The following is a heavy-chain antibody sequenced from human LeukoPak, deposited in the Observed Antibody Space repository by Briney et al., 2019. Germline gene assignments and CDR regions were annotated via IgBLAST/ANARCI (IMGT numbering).Heavy chain of an antibody. V-gene: IGHV5-51*01. CDR1: GYSFTSYW. Sequence: GESLKISCKGSGYSFTSYWIGWVRQMPGTGLEWMGSIYPGDSDARYSPSFQGQVTISADKSISTAYLQWSSLKASDTAMYYCARGSGSYAFDYWSQGTLVTVSS. D-gene: IGHD1-26*01. CDR2: IYPGDSDA. J-gene: IGHJ4*02. CDR3: ARGSGSYAFDY.